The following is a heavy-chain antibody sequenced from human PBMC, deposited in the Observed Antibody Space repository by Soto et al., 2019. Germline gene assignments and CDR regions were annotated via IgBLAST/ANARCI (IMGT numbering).Heavy chain of an antibody. CDR1: CGSISSYY. CDR3: AAIAVAGTWRAYYFDY. D-gene: IGHD6-19*01. Sequence: SETLSLTCTVSCGSISSYYWSWIRQPPGKGLEWIGYIYYSGSTNYNPSLKSRVTISVDTSKNQFSLKLSSVTAADTAVYYCAAIAVAGTWRAYYFDYWGQGTLVTVSS. J-gene: IGHJ4*02. CDR2: IYYSGST. V-gene: IGHV4-59*01.